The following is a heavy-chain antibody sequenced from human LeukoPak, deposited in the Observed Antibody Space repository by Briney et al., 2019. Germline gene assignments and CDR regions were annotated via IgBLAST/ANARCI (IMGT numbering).Heavy chain of an antibody. CDR3: ARLTGVKAEDSSGWNDAFDI. D-gene: IGHD3-22*01. CDR1: GFTFSNYW. V-gene: IGHV3-7*01. J-gene: IGHJ3*02. Sequence: GGSLRLSCAASGFTFSNYWMTWVRQTPGKGLEWVANIKRDGSGKYYVDSVRGRFTISRDNAKDSLYLQMNSLRAEDTAVYYCARLTGVKAEDSSGWNDAFDIWGQGTMVTVSS. CDR2: IKRDGSGK.